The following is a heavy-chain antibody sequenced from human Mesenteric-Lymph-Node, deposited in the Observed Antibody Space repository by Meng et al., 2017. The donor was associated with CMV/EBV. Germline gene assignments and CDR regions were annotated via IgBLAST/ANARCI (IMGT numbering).Heavy chain of an antibody. V-gene: IGHV4-59*01. J-gene: IGHJ6*02. CDR1: GGSISRYY. Sequence: VSLRLSCTVSGGSISRYYWSWIRQPPGKGLEWIGYIYYSGSTNYNPSLKSRVTISVDTSKNQFSLKLSSVTAADTAVYYCARVPYYDFWSGSSKGYYYYGMDVWGQGTTVTVSS. D-gene: IGHD3-3*01. CDR2: IYYSGST. CDR3: ARVPYYDFWSGSSKGYYYYGMDV.